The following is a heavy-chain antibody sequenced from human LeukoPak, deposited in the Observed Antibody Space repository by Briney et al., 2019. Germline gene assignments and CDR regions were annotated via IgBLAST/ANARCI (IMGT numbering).Heavy chain of an antibody. CDR1: GLTFSNYG. V-gene: IGHV3-33*01. CDR2: IWYDGSNK. D-gene: IGHD5-18*01. CDR3: ARSPPDTAMVLDY. J-gene: IGHJ4*02. Sequence: GGSLRLSCAAPGLTFSNYGMQGVRQAPGKGLEWGAVIWYDGSNKYYADSVKGRFTISRDNSKDTLYLQMNSLRAEDTAVYYCARSPPDTAMVLDYWGQGTLVTVSS.